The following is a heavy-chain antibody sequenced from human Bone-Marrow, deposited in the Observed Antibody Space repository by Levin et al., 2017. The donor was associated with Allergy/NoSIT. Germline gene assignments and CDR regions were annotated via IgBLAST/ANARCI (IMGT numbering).Heavy chain of an antibody. CDR3: ARDMTTVTTAYFQH. J-gene: IGHJ1*01. Sequence: GESLKISDAASGFTFSTYTMNCVRQAPGKGLEWVSSLSSSSRYRYYADSVKGRFTISRDDAKNSLYLQMNSLRAEDTAVYYGARDMTTVTTAYFQHWGQGTLVTVSS. D-gene: IGHD4-17*01. CDR1: GFTFSTYT. V-gene: IGHV3-21*01. CDR2: LSSSSRYR.